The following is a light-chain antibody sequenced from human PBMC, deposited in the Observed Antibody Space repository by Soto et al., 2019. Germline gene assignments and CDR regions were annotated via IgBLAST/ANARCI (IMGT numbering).Light chain of an antibody. CDR1: QSVRSN. CDR3: QQYNNWLT. CDR2: GAS. V-gene: IGKV3-15*01. Sequence: EVVMTQSPATLSVSPGERATLSCRASQSVRSNLAWYQQKPGQAPRLLIYGASTRATGIPARFSGSGSGTEFTLTIDSLQSEDFAVYYCQQYNNWLTFGGGTKVEIK. J-gene: IGKJ4*01.